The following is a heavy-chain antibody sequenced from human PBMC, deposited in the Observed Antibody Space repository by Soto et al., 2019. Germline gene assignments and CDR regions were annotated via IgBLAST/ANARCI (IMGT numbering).Heavy chain of an antibody. CDR2: IIPIFGTA. CDR3: ASGGIAVAGSPDFC. J-gene: IGHJ4*02. D-gene: IGHD6-19*01. Sequence: QVPLVQSGAEVKKPGSSVKVSCKASGATFSSYAISWVRQAPGQGLEWMGGIIPIFGTANYAQKFQGRVTITADESTSTAYMELSSLRSEDTAVYYCASGGIAVAGSPDFCWGQGTLVTVSS. CDR1: GATFSSYA. V-gene: IGHV1-69*01.